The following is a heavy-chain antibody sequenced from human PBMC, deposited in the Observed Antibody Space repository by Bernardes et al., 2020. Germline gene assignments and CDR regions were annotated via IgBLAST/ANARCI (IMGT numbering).Heavy chain of an antibody. V-gene: IGHV3-21*01. J-gene: IGHJ6*04. D-gene: IGHD3-3*01. CDR3: ARAPTIFGVVIIPDYYGMDV. CDR1: GFTFSSYS. CDR2: ISSSSSYI. Sequence: GGSLRLFCAASGFTFSSYSMNWVRQAPGKGLEWVSSISSSSSYIYYADSVKGRFTISRDNAKNSLYLQMNSLRAEDTAVYYCARAPTIFGVVIIPDYYGMDVWGKGTTVTVSS.